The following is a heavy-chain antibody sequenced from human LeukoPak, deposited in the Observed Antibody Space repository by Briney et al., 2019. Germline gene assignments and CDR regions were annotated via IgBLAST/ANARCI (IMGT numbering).Heavy chain of an antibody. V-gene: IGHV3-48*02. J-gene: IGHJ4*02. CDR2: ISSSSSTI. CDR1: GGSIDSTNW. CDR3: ASYSSSWTAIDY. D-gene: IGHD6-13*01. Sequence: ETLSLTCDVSGGSIDSTNWWNWVRQAPGKGLEWVSYISSSSSTIYYADSVKGRFTISRDNAKNSLYLQMNSLRDEDTAVYYCASYSSSWTAIDYWGQGTLVTVSS.